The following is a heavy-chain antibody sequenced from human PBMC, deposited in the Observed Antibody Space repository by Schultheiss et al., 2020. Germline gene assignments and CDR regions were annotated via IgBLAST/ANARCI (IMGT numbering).Heavy chain of an antibody. CDR2: INHSGST. D-gene: IGHD3-10*01. V-gene: IGHV4-34*01. CDR1: GGSFSGYY. J-gene: IGHJ3*02. CDR3: ARSRSSGSSYAAFDI. Sequence: SETLSLTCAVYGGSFSGYYWSWIRQPPGKGLEWIGEINHSGSTNYNPSLKSRVTISVDTSKNQFSLKLSSVTASDTAVYYCARSRSSGSSYAAFDIWGQGTMVTV.